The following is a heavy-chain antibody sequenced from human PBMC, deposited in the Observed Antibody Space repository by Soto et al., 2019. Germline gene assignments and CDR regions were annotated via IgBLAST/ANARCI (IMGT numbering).Heavy chain of an antibody. CDR1: GSTFSNDW. V-gene: IGHV3-74*01. CDR2: INRDGSST. Sequence: VQLVESGGGLLQPGGSLRLSCAVSGSTFSNDWMHWVRQAPGKGLVWVSHINRDGSSTNYADFVKGRFTIARDNAKNTVYLQMNSLRAEDTAVYYCASDRSYSLDVWGQGTTVTVSS. CDR3: ASDRSYSLDV. J-gene: IGHJ6*02.